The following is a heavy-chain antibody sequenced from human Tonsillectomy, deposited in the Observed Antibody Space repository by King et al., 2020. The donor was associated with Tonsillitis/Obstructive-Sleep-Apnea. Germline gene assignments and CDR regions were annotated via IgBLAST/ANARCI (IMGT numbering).Heavy chain of an antibody. CDR3: AKEPRQYDILTGPLDY. CDR1: GFTFSSYA. D-gene: IGHD3-9*01. Sequence: VQLVESGGGLVQPGGSLRLSCAASGFTFSSYAMSWVRQAPGKGLEWVSVLSGSGGSTYYADSVKGRFTISRDNSKNTLYLQMSSLRAEDTAVYYCAKEPRQYDILTGPLDYWGQGTLVTVSS. V-gene: IGHV3-23*04. CDR2: LSGSGGST. J-gene: IGHJ4*02.